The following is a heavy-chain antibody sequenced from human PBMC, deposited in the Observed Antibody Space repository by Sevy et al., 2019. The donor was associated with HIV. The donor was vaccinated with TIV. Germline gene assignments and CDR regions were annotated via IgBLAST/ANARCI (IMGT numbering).Heavy chain of an antibody. D-gene: IGHD2-2*01. Sequence: SETLSLTCAVHDGSLSGYYWNWIRQLPGKGLEWIGEINESGITYYNPALNSRVTSSVDTSKKQFSLKLNSVTAVDSAVYFCARSPPVVVVPGAPSWFDPWGQGTLVTVSS. CDR1: DGSLSGYY. CDR3: ARSPPVVVVPGAPSWFDP. CDR2: INESGIT. V-gene: IGHV4-34*01. J-gene: IGHJ5*02.